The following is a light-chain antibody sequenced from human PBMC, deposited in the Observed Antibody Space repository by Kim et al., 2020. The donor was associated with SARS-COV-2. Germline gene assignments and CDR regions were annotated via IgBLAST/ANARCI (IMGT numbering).Light chain of an antibody. CDR3: QEYENLPALT. Sequence: CVGARVTITCRASQNINKYLNLYQHKPGRAPELLIYDATDLQTGGPSRFSGRGSGTDFSLTISNLQPEDVAIYYCQEYENLPALTFGVGTKVDI. V-gene: IGKV1-33*01. CDR2: DAT. CDR1: QNINKY. J-gene: IGKJ4*01.